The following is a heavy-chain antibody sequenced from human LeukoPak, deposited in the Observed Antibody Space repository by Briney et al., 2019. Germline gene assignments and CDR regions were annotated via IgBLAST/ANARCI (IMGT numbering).Heavy chain of an antibody. CDR2: ISSSSSYI. CDR1: GFTFSSYS. V-gene: IGHV3-21*01. Sequence: GGSLRLSCAASGFTFSSYSMNWVRQAPGEGLEWVSSISSSSSYIYYADSVKGRFTISRDNAKNSLYLQMNSLRAEDTAVYYCASTNGIVVVPAAALNWGQGTLVTVSS. CDR3: ASTNGIVVVPAAALN. D-gene: IGHD2-2*01. J-gene: IGHJ4*02.